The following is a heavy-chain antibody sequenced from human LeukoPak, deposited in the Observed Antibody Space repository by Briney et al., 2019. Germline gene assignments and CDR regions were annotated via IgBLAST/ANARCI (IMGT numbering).Heavy chain of an antibody. J-gene: IGHJ4*02. V-gene: IGHV3-48*01. Sequence: GGSLRLSCAASGFTFSSYGMNWVRQAPGKGLEWVSYISSSSSTIYYADSVKGRFTISRDNAKNSLSLQMNSLRAEDTAVYYCARESVLVPAAVGDYWGQGTLVTVSS. D-gene: IGHD2-2*01. CDR1: GFTFSSYG. CDR3: ARESVLVPAAVGDY. CDR2: ISSSSSTI.